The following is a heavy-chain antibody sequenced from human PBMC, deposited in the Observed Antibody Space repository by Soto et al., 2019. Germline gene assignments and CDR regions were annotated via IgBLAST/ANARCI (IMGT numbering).Heavy chain of an antibody. CDR1: GGSISSYY. D-gene: IGHD1-1*01. J-gene: IGHJ6*02. CDR2: IYYSGST. Sequence: PSETLSLTCTVSGGSISSYYWSWIRQPPGKGLEWIGYIYYSGSTNYNPSLKSRVTISVDTSKNQFSLKLSSVTAADTAVYYCASGKYSYYYYGMDVRAQRTTVPVSS. CDR3: ASGKYSYYYYGMDV. V-gene: IGHV4-59*01.